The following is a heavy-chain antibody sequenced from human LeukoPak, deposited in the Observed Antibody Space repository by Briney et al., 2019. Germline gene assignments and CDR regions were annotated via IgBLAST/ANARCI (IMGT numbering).Heavy chain of an antibody. CDR1: GFTFSSYS. D-gene: IGHD2-2*01. CDR3: AREVVVVPAAAAYFDY. V-gene: IGHV3-48*04. Sequence: GGSLRLSCAASGFTFSSYSMNWVRQAPGKGLEWVSYISSSSSTIYYADPVKGRFTISRDNAKNSLYLQMNSLRAEDTAVYYCAREVVVVPAAAAYFDYWGQGTLVTVSS. CDR2: ISSSSSTI. J-gene: IGHJ4*02.